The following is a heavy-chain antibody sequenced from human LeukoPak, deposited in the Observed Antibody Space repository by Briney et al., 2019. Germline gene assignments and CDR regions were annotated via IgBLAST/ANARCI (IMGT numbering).Heavy chain of an antibody. Sequence: SETLSLTCAVSGYSISSGYYWGWIRQPPGKGLEWIGSIYHSGSTYYNPSLKSRVTISVDTSKNQFSLKLSSVTAADTAVYYCASGDSGYDYYFDYWGQGTLVTVSS. V-gene: IGHV4-38-2*01. CDR2: IYHSGST. CDR3: ASGDSGYDYYFDY. J-gene: IGHJ4*02. CDR1: GYSISSGYY. D-gene: IGHD5-12*01.